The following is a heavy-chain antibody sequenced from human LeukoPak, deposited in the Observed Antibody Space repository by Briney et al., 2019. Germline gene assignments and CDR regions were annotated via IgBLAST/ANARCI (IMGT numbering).Heavy chain of an antibody. V-gene: IGHV3-23*01. Sequence: PGGSLRLSCEASGFTFINYAMTWVRQAPGEGREWVSAISGGGSNAYSADSVKGRFTISRDNSKNTLYLQMSSLRAEDTAVYYCAKDYCDSSNCFFRWFDAWGQGTLVTVSS. D-gene: IGHD2-21*01. CDR3: AKDYCDSSNCFFRWFDA. J-gene: IGHJ5*02. CDR2: ISGGGSNA. CDR1: GFTFINYA.